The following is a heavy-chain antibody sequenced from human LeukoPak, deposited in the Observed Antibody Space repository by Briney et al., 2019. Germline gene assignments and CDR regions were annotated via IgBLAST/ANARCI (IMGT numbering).Heavy chain of an antibody. CDR1: GFNFSSYG. V-gene: IGHV3-30*03. CDR2: ISYDGNKK. CDR3: ARDRCSGGRCYSLSVGYMDV. J-gene: IGHJ6*03. D-gene: IGHD2-15*01. Sequence: PGGSLRLSCAASGFNFSSYGMHWVRQAPGKGLEWVAVISYDGNKKCYADSVKGRFTISRDNAKNSLYLQMNSLRAEDTALYYCARDRCSGGRCYSLSVGYMDVWGKGTTVTVSS.